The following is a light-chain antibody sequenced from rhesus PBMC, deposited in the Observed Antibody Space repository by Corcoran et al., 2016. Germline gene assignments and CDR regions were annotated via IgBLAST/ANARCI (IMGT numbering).Light chain of an antibody. V-gene: IGKV1-74*01. Sequence: DIQMTQSPSSLPASVGDRVTITCRASENVNNFLNWYQQKPGKAPRLLIYKASTLQRGVPSRFSGSGSGTDYTFTLTSLQPEDFATYYCQHGYGTPLTFGGGTKVEIK. CDR2: KAS. J-gene: IGKJ4*01. CDR1: ENVNNF. CDR3: QHGYGTPLT.